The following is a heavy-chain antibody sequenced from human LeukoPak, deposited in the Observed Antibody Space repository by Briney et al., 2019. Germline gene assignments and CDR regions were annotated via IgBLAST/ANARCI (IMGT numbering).Heavy chain of an antibody. J-gene: IGHJ6*03. CDR2: IYYSGST. D-gene: IGHD1/OR15-1a*01. CDR1: GGSISSYY. CDR3: ARDMASPNNYYYYYMGV. Sequence: SETLSLTCTVSGGSISSYYWSWIRQPPGKGLEWIGYIYYSGSTNYNPSLNSRVTISVDTSKNQFSLKLSSVTAADTAVYYCARDMASPNNYYYYYMGVWGKGTTVTVSS. V-gene: IGHV4-59*01.